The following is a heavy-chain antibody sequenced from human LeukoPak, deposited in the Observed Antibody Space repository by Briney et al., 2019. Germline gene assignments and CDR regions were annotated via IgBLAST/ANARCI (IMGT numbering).Heavy chain of an antibody. Sequence: ASVKVSCKASGGTFSSYAISWVRRAPGQGLEWMGWMNPTSADTGYAQKLQGRVTMTRDTSINTAYMELTSLRSEDTAVYYCARGGYYFDYWGQGTPVTVSS. CDR1: GGTFSSYA. CDR2: MNPTSADT. CDR3: ARGGYYFDY. V-gene: IGHV1-8*02. D-gene: IGHD6-13*01. J-gene: IGHJ4*02.